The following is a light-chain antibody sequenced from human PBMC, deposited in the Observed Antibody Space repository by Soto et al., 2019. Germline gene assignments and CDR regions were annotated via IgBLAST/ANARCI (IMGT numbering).Light chain of an antibody. V-gene: IGKV3-11*01. CDR3: QHRANWPLT. CDR2: DVS. J-gene: IGKJ4*01. Sequence: EIVLTQSPATLSLSPGERATLSCRASRSVSNYLAWYQQKPGQAPRLLIYDVSNRATGIPARFSGSGSGTDFTLTISSLEPEDFAVYYCQHRANWPLTFGGGTTVEIK. CDR1: RSVSNY.